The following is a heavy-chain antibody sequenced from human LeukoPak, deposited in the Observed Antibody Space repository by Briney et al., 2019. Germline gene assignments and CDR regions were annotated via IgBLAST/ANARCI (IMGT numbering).Heavy chain of an antibody. Sequence: PGESLKISCKGSGYRFNNYWIGWVRQMPGKGLEWMGIIYPGDSETRYSPSFQDQVTISVDKSISTTYLQWTSLKASDTAMYYCATEFASAWFFDYWGQGTLVTVSA. J-gene: IGHJ4*02. CDR1: GYRFNNYW. CDR2: IYPGDSET. CDR3: ATEFASAWFFDY. D-gene: IGHD6-19*01. V-gene: IGHV5-51*01.